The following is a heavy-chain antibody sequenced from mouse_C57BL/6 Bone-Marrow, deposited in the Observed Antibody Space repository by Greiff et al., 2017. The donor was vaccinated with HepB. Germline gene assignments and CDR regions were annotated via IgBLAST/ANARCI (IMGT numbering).Heavy chain of an antibody. CDR3: ARSTMVPYYFYY. Sequence: QVQLQQPGAELVKPGASVKLSCKASGYTFTSYWMQWVKQRPGQGLEWIGEIDPSDSYTNYNQKFKGKATLTVDTSSSTAYMQLSSLTSEDSAVYYCARSTMVPYYFYYWGQGTTLTVSS. CDR2: IDPSDSYT. V-gene: IGHV1-50*01. D-gene: IGHD2-2*01. J-gene: IGHJ2*01. CDR1: GYTFTSYW.